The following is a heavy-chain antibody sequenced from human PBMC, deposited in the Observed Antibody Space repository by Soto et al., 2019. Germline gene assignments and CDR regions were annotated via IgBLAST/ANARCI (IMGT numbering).Heavy chain of an antibody. CDR3: AREWEVLWIWFDP. Sequence: GGSLRLSCAASGFTFSSHSMSWVRQAPGRGLEWVSYISSSSTTIFYADSVKGRFTTSRDNAKNSLYLQMNSLRDEDTAVYYWAREWEVLWIWFDPRGQGTLVTVSS. D-gene: IGHD1-26*01. V-gene: IGHV3-48*02. J-gene: IGHJ5*02. CDR1: GFTFSSHS. CDR2: ISSSSTTI.